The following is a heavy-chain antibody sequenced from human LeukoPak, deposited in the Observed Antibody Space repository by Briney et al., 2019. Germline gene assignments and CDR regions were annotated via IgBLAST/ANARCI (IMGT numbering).Heavy chain of an antibody. CDR3: ARSRVVISYFHAFDV. CDR1: GFTFNSYA. V-gene: IGHV3-30-3*01. J-gene: IGHJ3*01. D-gene: IGHD3-3*01. CDR2: ISYDGSFK. Sequence: GGSLRLSCAASGFTFNSYALHWIRQAPGKGLEWQALISYDGSFKYYADSVKGRFTISRDNSKNSLYLQMNSLRAEDTAVYYCARSRVVISYFHAFDVWGLGTMVTVSS.